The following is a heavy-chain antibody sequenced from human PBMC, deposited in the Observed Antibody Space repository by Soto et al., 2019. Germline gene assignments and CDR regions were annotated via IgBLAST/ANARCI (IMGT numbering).Heavy chain of an antibody. CDR2: ISYDGSNK. J-gene: IGHJ4*02. V-gene: IGHV3-30-3*01. CDR3: ARGRYSGSHHRGELDY. D-gene: IGHD1-26*01. Sequence: QVQLVESGGGVVQPGRSLRLSCAASGFTFSSYAMHWVRQAPGKGLEWVAVISYDGSNKYYADSVKGRFTISRDNSKNTLYLQMNSLRAEDTAVYYCARGRYSGSHHRGELDYWGQGTLVTVSS. CDR1: GFTFSSYA.